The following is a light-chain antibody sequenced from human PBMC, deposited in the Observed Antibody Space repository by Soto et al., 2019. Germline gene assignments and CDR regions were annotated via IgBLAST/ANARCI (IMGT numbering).Light chain of an antibody. CDR2: DAS. CDR1: QSISSW. V-gene: IGKV1-5*01. Sequence: DIQMTQSPSALSASVGDRVTITCRASQSISSWLAWYQQKPGKAPKLLIYDASSLKSGVPSRFSGSGSGTEFTLTTSSLQPDDFATYYCQQYNSYRTFGQGTKVDIK. CDR3: QQYNSYRT. J-gene: IGKJ1*01.